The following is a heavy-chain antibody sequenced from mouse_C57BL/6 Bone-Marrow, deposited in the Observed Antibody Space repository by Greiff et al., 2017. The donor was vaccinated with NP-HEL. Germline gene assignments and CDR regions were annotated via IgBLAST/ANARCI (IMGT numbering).Heavy chain of an antibody. V-gene: IGHV1-82*01. J-gene: IGHJ1*03. CDR1: GYAFSSSW. CDR3: AGPLLYYDYDAGYFDV. Sequence: VQLQESGPELVKPGASVKISCKASGYAFSSSWMNWVKQRPGTGLEWLGRIYPGDGDTNYNGKFKGKATLTADKSSSTAYMQLSSLTSEDSAVYFCAGPLLYYDYDAGYFDVWGTGTTVTVSS. D-gene: IGHD2-4*01. CDR2: IYPGDGDT.